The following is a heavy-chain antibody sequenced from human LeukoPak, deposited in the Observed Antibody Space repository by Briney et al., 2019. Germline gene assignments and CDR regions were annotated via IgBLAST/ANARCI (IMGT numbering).Heavy chain of an antibody. J-gene: IGHJ4*02. CDR2: ISYDGSNK. Sequence: GGSLRLSCAASGFTFSSYGMHWVRQAPGKGLEWVAVISYDGSNKYYADSVKGRFTISRDNSKNTLYLQMNSLRAEDTAVYYCARDRGPVADTPDYWGQGTLVTVSS. V-gene: IGHV3-30*03. D-gene: IGHD3-10*01. CDR3: ARDRGPVADTPDY. CDR1: GFTFSSYG.